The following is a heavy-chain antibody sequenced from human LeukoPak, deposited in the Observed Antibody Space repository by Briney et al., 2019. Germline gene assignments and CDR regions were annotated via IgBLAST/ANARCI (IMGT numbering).Heavy chain of an antibody. CDR3: ARQGITTVRGAADY. CDR1: GGSISSSSYY. D-gene: IGHD3-10*01. CDR2: IYYSGST. J-gene: IGHJ4*02. V-gene: IGHV4-39*01. Sequence: SETLSLTCTVSGGSISSSSYYWGWIRQPPGKGLEWIGSIYYSGSTYYNPSLKSRVTISVDTSKNQFSLKLSSVTAADTAVYYCARQGITTVRGAADYWGQGTLVTVSS.